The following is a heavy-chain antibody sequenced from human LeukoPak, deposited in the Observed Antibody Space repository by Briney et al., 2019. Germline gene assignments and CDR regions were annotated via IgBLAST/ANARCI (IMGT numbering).Heavy chain of an antibody. CDR1: GFTFSSYA. CDR3: AKSGFYFWYFDL. J-gene: IGHJ2*01. V-gene: IGHV3-23*01. CDR2: FSGSGGGT. Sequence: HPGGSLRLSCAASGFTFSSYAMSWVRQAPGKGLEWVSGFSGSGGGTYNADSVKGRFTISRDNPKNTLYLQMNGLRAEDTAVYYCAKSGFYFWYFDLWGRGTLVTVSS. D-gene: IGHD1-26*01.